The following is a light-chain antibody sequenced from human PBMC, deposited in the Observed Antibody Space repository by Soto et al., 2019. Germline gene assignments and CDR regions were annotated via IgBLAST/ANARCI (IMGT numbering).Light chain of an antibody. CDR3: SLYAGSNNFV. CDR2: EVS. V-gene: IGLV2-8*01. Sequence: SVLNHPPSSSGCPGQSDTISCTGTSSDIGAYIYVSWYQQHPGKAPKLMISEVSRRPSGVPERFSGSKSGNTASLTVSGLQADDEAHYYCSLYAGSNNFVFGTGTKVTVL. J-gene: IGLJ1*01. CDR1: SSDIGAYIY.